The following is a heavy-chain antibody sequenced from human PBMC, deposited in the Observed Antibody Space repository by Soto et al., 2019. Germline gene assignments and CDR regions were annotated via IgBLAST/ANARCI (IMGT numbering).Heavy chain of an antibody. Sequence: QVQMVQSGAEVKKPGASVRVSCKASGFSFSSYGIGWVRQAPGQGLEWMGWISVDNGNRKYAQKIQGRVTMTTDTSTSTAYMDLRSLRSDDTAVYCCARGYWENTFDYWGQGTLVIVSP. V-gene: IGHV1-18*04. J-gene: IGHJ4*02. D-gene: IGHD1-26*01. CDR2: ISVDNGNR. CDR3: ARGYWENTFDY. CDR1: GFSFSSYG.